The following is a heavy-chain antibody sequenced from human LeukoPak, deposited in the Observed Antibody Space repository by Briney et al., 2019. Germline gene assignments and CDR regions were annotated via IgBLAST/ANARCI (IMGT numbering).Heavy chain of an antibody. J-gene: IGHJ6*03. Sequence: SETLSFTCAVCGGSFSGYYWGWIRQPPGKGLEWIGEINHSGSTNYNPSLKSRVTISVDTSKNQFSLKLSSVTAADTAVYYCARGRWFRWTYYYYMDVWGKGTTVTVSS. CDR1: GGSFSGYY. D-gene: IGHD3-10*01. CDR2: INHSGST. CDR3: ARGRWFRWTYYYYMDV. V-gene: IGHV4-34*01.